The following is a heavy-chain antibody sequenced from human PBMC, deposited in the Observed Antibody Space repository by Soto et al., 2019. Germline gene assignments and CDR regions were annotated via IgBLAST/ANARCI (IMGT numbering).Heavy chain of an antibody. D-gene: IGHD2-2*01. V-gene: IGHV1-18*04. CDR1: GYTFTGYH. CDR2: ISLYSDGT. Sequence: ASVKVSCKASGYTFTGYHIHWVRQAPGQPLEWLGWISLYSDGTNYAQKFQGRVSMTTDTSTTTAYMELRSLRSDDTAVYYCARVVPGAEAWFGPWGQGTLVTVSS. CDR3: ARVVPGAEAWFGP. J-gene: IGHJ5*02.